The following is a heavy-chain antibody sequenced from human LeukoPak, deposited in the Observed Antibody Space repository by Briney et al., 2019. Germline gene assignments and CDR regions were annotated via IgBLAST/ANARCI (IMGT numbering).Heavy chain of an antibody. Sequence: GASVKVSCKASGYTFTTYAMSWVRQAPGQGLEWMGWINTDTGNPTYAQGFTGRFVFSLDTSVSTAYLQISSLKAEDTAVYYCARAADYVGYGDYAEGAFWGQGTLVTVSS. J-gene: IGHJ4*02. V-gene: IGHV7-4-1*02. CDR3: ARAADYVGYGDYAEGAF. CDR2: INTDTGNP. D-gene: IGHD4-17*01. CDR1: GYTFTTYA.